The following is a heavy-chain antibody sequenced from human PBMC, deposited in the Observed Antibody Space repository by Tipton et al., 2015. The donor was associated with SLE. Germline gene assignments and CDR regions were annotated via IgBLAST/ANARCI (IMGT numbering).Heavy chain of an antibody. Sequence: QLVQSGPEVKKPGASVRVSCKASGYTFTGYYLHWLRQAPGQGLEWMGWINPNTGGTHYAQKFQGRVSLTRDTSVSTAYMELSRLTFDDTAVFYCARVTVASVPPQGDYWGQGTLVTVSS. CDR1: GYTFTGYY. V-gene: IGHV1-2*02. D-gene: IGHD4-17*01. CDR2: INPNTGGT. J-gene: IGHJ4*02. CDR3: ARVTVASVPPQGDY.